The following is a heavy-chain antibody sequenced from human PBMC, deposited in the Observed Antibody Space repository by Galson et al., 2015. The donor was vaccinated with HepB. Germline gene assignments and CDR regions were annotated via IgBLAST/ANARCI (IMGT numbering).Heavy chain of an antibody. CDR3: AKVKGLREWLQLGYYYGTDV. CDR2: ISGGGGRT. J-gene: IGHJ6*02. V-gene: IGHV3-23*01. CDR1: GFTFSSYA. D-gene: IGHD5-24*01. Sequence: SLRLSCAASGFTFSSYAMSWVRQAPGKGLEWVSGISGGGGRTYYADSVKGRFTISRDNSKNTLYLQMNSLRADDTAIYYCAKVKGLREWLQLGYYYGTDVWGQGTTVTVSS.